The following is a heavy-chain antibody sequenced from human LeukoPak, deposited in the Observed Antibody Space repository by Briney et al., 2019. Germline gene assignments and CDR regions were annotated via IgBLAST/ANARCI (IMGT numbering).Heavy chain of an antibody. D-gene: IGHD5-12*01. V-gene: IGHV3-21*01. Sequence: GGSLRLSCAASGFTFSSYSMNWVRQAPGKGLEWVSSISSSSSYIYYADSVKGRFTISRDNAKNSLYLQMNSLRAKDTAVYYCARDRQMGDIVATLFRYWGQGTLVTVSS. CDR3: ARDRQMGDIVATLFRY. CDR2: ISSSSSYI. CDR1: GFTFSSYS. J-gene: IGHJ4*02.